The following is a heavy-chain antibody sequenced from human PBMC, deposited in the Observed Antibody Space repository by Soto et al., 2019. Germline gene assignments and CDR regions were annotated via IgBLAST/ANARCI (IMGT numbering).Heavy chain of an antibody. Sequence: QVHLVQSGAEVKSPGSAVKVSCKVSGAGDTFSNYGLNWVRQAPGQGLGWMGGTIPAFGTANYAQKFQGRVTITADTSTATAYMELSSLRSDDTAVYYCWRHDKTALPPLDSWGQGTLVSVSS. V-gene: IGHV1-69*06. CDR2: TIPAFGTA. CDR1: GAGDTFSNYG. J-gene: IGHJ4*02. CDR3: WRHDKTALPPLDS. D-gene: IGHD1-1*01.